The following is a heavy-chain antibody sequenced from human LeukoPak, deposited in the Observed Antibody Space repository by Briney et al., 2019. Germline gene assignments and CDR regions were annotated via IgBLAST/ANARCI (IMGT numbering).Heavy chain of an antibody. Sequence: GGSLRLSCAASGFTFSNYWMHWVRQAPGKGLEWVAHIKQDGSEKNYVDSVEGRFTISRDNAKNSLYLQMNSLRAEDTAVYYCARDGVTMVRGVPPDAFDIWGQGTMVTVSS. CDR1: GFTFSNYW. D-gene: IGHD3-10*01. J-gene: IGHJ3*02. V-gene: IGHV3-7*03. CDR3: ARDGVTMVRGVPPDAFDI. CDR2: IKQDGSEK.